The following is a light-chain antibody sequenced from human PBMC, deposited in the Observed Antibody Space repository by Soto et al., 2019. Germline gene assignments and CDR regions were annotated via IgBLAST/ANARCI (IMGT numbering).Light chain of an antibody. CDR1: SSDVGGYNY. J-gene: IGLJ2*01. CDR2: DVS. V-gene: IGLV2-14*01. CDR3: SSYTTGGSLV. Sequence: QSVLTQPASVSGSPGQSITISCTGTSSDVGGYNYVSWYQQHPGKAPKLMIYDVSNRPSGVSNRFSGSKSGNTASLTISGLQAEDEADYYCSSYTTGGSLVVGGGTKLTVL.